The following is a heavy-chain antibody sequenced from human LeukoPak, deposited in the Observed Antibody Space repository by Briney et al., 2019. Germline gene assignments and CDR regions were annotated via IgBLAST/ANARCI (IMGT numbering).Heavy chain of an antibody. CDR2: ITSYNGNT. V-gene: IGHV1-18*04. Sequence: ASVKVSCKASGYTFTSYCISCVRQAPGQGLECMGWITSYNGNTNYAQKLQGRVTMTTDTSTSTAYMELRSLRSDDTAVYYCARDGPYRAVAGTWGKGTLVTVSS. CDR3: ARDGPYRAVAGT. J-gene: IGHJ5*02. D-gene: IGHD6-19*01. CDR1: GYTFTSYC.